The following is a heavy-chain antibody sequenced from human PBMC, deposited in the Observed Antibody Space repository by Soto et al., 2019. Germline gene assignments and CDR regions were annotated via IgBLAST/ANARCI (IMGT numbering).Heavy chain of an antibody. V-gene: IGHV3-15*07. CDR2: IKSKTDGGTT. CDR3: ATSDRWGSFDY. J-gene: IGHJ4*02. CDR1: GFTFRHVW. D-gene: IGHD3-16*01. Sequence: GGSLRLSCAASGFTFRHVWMNWVRQASGKGLEWVGRIKSKTDGGTTDYAAPVKGRFAISRDDSKSMLFLQVSSLKTEDTAVYYCATSDRWGSFDYWGQGARVTVSS.